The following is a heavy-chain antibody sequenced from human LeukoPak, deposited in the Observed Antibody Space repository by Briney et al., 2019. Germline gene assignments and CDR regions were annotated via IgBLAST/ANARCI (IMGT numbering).Heavy chain of an antibody. Sequence: GSLRLSCAASGFTFSSYAMSWVRQAPGKGLEWVSANSGSGGSAYYADSVKGRFTISRDNSKNTLYLQMNSLRAEDTAVYYCAKEGDYYDSSGLPNWFDPWGQGTLVTVSS. CDR2: NSGSGGSA. CDR3: AKEGDYYDSSGLPNWFDP. V-gene: IGHV3-23*01. CDR1: GFTFSSYA. J-gene: IGHJ5*02. D-gene: IGHD3-22*01.